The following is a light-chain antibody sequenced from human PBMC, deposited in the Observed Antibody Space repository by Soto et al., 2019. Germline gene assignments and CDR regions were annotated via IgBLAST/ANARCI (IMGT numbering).Light chain of an antibody. J-gene: IGKJ4*01. Sequence: EIGLTQSPGTLSLSPGERATVFCWASHSAGSYLACYQNKRGQAPRLIIYDTSTRATGVPTRFSGSRSGAEFTLTINSLQSEDFAVYYYQPYNNSPLTFGGGTKVDIK. CDR3: QPYNNSPLT. CDR1: HSAGSY. V-gene: IGKV3-15*01. CDR2: DTS.